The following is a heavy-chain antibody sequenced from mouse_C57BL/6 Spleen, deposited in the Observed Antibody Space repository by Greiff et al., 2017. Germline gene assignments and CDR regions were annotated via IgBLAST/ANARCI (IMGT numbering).Heavy chain of an antibody. J-gene: IGHJ2*01. Sequence: EVQRVESGAELVRPGASVKLSCTASGFNIKDDYMHWVKQRPEQGLEWIGWIDPENGDTEYASKFQGKATITADTSSNTAYLQLSSLTSEDTAVYYCTTWDYGSSYDYWGQGTTLTVSS. CDR1: GFNIKDDY. CDR3: TTWDYGSSYDY. D-gene: IGHD1-1*01. V-gene: IGHV14-4*01. CDR2: IDPENGDT.